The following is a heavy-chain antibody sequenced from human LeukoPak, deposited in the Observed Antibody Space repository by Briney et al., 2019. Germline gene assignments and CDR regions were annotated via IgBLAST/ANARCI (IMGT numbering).Heavy chain of an antibody. CDR2: MRSKTYDETP. D-gene: IGHD3-3*01. J-gene: IGHJ4*02. Sequence: PGRSLRLXCTGSGFTFGDSGINWVRQAPGKGLEWVGFMRSKTYDETPQYAASVRGRFTISRDDSKSIAYLQMNSLKTEDTAVYYCTRAPNYDFWLDYWGQGTLVTVSS. CDR3: TRAPNYDFWLDY. CDR1: GFTFGDSG. V-gene: IGHV3-49*04.